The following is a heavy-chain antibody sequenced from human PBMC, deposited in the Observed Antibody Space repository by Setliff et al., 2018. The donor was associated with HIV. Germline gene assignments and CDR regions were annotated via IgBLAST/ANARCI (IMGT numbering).Heavy chain of an antibody. J-gene: IGHJ4*01. CDR3: AREGKTALVTKYFDY. CDR2: ISYSGST. D-gene: IGHD5-18*01. V-gene: IGHV4-31*03. Sequence: PSETLSLTCTVSGGSISSGEYYWNWIRQHPGKGLGWIGYISYSGSTYYNPSLKSRPAISVDTSKNQFSLKLSSVTAADTAVYYCAREGKTALVTKYFDYWGHGKLVTVSS. CDR1: GGSISSGEYY.